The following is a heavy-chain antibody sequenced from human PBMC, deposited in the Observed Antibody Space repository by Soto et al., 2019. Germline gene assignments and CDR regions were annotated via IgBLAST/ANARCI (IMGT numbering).Heavy chain of an antibody. CDR3: ARQIYDSDTGPNFQYYFDS. CDR1: GYSFAGYW. J-gene: IGHJ4*02. V-gene: IGHV5-10-1*01. D-gene: IGHD3-22*01. Sequence: LKISCTGSGYSFAGYWITWVRQKPGKGLEWMGRIDPSDSQTYYSPSFRGHVTISVTKSITTVFLQWSSLRASDTAMYYCARQIYDSDTGPNFQYYFDSWGQGTPVTVSS. CDR2: IDPSDSQT.